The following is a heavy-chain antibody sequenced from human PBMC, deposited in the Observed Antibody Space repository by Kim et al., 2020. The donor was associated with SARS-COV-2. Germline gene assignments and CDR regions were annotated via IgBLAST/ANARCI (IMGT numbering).Heavy chain of an antibody. CDR2: IIPIFGTA. CDR1: GGTFSSYA. V-gene: IGHV1-69*13. J-gene: IGHJ4*02. D-gene: IGHD1-1*01. Sequence: SVKVSCKASGGTFSSYAISWVRQAPGQGLEWMGGIIPIFGTANYAQKFQGRVTITADESTSTAYMELSSLRSEDTAVYYCAREAGTTGTTKHIPFDYWGQGTLVTVSS. CDR3: AREAGTTGTTKHIPFDY.